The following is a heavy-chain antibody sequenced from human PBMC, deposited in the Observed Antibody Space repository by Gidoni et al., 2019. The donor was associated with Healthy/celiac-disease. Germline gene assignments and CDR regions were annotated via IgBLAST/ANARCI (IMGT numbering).Heavy chain of an antibody. Sequence: QVQLVQSAAELKKPGPAVKVSCKASGYTFTSYDINWVRQATGQGLEWMGWMNPNSGNTGYAQKFQGRVTMTRNTSISTAYMELSSLRSEDTAVYYCARGRGPGRNGWFDPWGQGTLVTVSS. CDR1: GYTFTSYD. D-gene: IGHD2-8*01. CDR2: MNPNSGNT. CDR3: ARGRGPGRNGWFDP. V-gene: IGHV1-8*01. J-gene: IGHJ5*02.